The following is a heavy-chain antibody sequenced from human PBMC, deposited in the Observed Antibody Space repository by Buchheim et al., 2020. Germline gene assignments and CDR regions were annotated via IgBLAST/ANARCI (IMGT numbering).Heavy chain of an antibody. J-gene: IGHJ4*02. CDR2: IKNKIYGGTA. V-gene: IGHV3-15*01. CDR3: TTGSNFDISTGSEDY. Sequence: EVQLVESGGGLVKPGGSLRLSCAASGFSFTNAWMTWVRQTPGKGLEGVGRIKNKIYGGTADYGAPVKGRFTISRDDSKNTLYLQMNSLKTEDTAVYYCTTGSNFDISTGSEDYWGQGTL. CDR1: GFSFTNAW. D-gene: IGHD3-9*01.